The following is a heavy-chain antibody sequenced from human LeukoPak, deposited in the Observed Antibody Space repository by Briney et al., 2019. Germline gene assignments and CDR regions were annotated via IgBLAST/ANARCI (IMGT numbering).Heavy chain of an antibody. V-gene: IGHV3-7*01. J-gene: IGHJ4*02. Sequence: PGGSLRLSCAASGFTFSSYWMSWVRQAPGKGLEWVANIKQDGSEKYYVDSVKGRFTISRDNAKNSLYLQMNSLRAEDTAVYYCARDTVEMATIPAFDYWGQGTLVTVSS. D-gene: IGHD5-24*01. CDR1: GFTFSSYW. CDR2: IKQDGSEK. CDR3: ARDTVEMATIPAFDY.